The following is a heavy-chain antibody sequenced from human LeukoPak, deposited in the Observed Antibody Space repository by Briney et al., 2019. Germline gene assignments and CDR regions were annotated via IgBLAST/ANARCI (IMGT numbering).Heavy chain of an antibody. D-gene: IGHD2-15*01. CDR3: ARDIGGGSPFDY. Sequence: GASVKVSCKASGGTFSSYAISWVRQAPGQGLEWMGRIIPILGIANYAQKFQGRVTITADKSTSTAYMELSSLRSEDTAVYYCARDIGGGSPFDYWGQGTLVTVSS. V-gene: IGHV1-69*04. CDR1: GGTFSSYA. CDR2: IIPILGIA. J-gene: IGHJ4*02.